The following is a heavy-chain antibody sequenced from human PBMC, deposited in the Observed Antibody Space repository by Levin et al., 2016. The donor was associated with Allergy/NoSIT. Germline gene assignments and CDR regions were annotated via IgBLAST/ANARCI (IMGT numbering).Heavy chain of an antibody. CDR2: INPNSGGT. V-gene: IGHV1-2*02. Sequence: WVRQAPGQGLEWMGWINPNSGGTNYAQKFQGRVTMTRDTSISTAYMELSRLRSDDTAVYYCARDSPYSLNHWGQGTLVTVSS. D-gene: IGHD3-16*01. J-gene: IGHJ4*02. CDR3: ARDSPYSLNH.